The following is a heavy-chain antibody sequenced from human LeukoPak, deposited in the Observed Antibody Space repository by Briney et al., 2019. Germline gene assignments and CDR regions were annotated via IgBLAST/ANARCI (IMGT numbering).Heavy chain of an antibody. CDR2: INPNSGGT. J-gene: IGHJ4*02. CDR1: GYSFTDSY. D-gene: IGHD6-19*01. V-gene: IGHV1-2*02. CDR3: AREDSSGWYDY. Sequence: GASVKVSCKASGYSFTDSYMHWVRQAPGQGLEWMGWINPNSGGTNYAQKFQGRVTMTRDTSISTAYMELSRLRSDDTAVYYCAREDSSGWYDYWGQGTLVTVSS.